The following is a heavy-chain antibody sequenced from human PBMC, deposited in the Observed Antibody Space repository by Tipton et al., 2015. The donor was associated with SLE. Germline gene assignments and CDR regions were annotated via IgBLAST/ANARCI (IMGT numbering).Heavy chain of an antibody. CDR2: LYYSGSA. Sequence: TLSLTCNVSGDSIRSSYWSWIRQPPGKGLQWIGYLYYSGSANYNPSLKSRVTMSVDTSTNQFSLKLSSVTAAATAVYYCARDNHYYDSSGYPLYDYYMDVWGKGTTVTVSS. J-gene: IGHJ6*03. CDR3: ARDNHYYDSSGYPLYDYYMDV. V-gene: IGHV4-59*01. D-gene: IGHD3-22*01. CDR1: GDSIRSSY.